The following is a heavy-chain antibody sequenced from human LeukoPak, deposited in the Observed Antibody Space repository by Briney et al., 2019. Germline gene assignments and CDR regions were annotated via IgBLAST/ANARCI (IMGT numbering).Heavy chain of an antibody. CDR1: GFTFTNAW. J-gene: IGHJ4*02. CDR3: TGRELQYDTHLVY. V-gene: IGHV3-15*01. Sequence: GGSLRLSCAASGFTFTNAWMSWVRQAPGEGLEWVGRIKIKTDGGTTDYAAPVKGRFTISRDDSKSTVFLQMNSLKTEDTAVYYCTGRELQYDTHLVYWGQGTRVTVSS. D-gene: IGHD4-11*01. CDR2: IKIKTDGGTT.